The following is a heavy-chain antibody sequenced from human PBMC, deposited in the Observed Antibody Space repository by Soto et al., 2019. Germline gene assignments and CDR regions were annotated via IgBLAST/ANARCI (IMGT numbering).Heavy chain of an antibody. D-gene: IGHD1-1*01. CDR1: GGSISSGGYS. CDR2: IYHSGST. Sequence: SETLSLTCAVSGGSISSGGYSWSWIRQPPGKGLEWIGYIYHSGSTYYNPSLKSRVTISVDRSKNQFSLKLSSVTAADTAVYYCVRESTTSGPNWFDTWGPGILVTVSS. V-gene: IGHV4-30-2*01. CDR3: VRESTTSGPNWFDT. J-gene: IGHJ5*02.